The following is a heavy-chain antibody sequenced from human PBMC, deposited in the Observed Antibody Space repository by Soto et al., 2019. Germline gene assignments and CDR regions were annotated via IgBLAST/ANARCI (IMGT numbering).Heavy chain of an antibody. CDR2: ISYDGSNK. CDR3: ARVLGATGTFDY. Sequence: QVQLVESGGGVVQPGRSLRLSCAASGFTFSSYAMHWVRQAPGKGLEWVAVISYDGSNKYYADSVKGRFTISRDNSKNPLYLQMNSLRAEDTAVYYCARVLGATGTFDYWGQGTLVTVSS. J-gene: IGHJ4*02. D-gene: IGHD1-26*01. CDR1: GFTFSSYA. V-gene: IGHV3-30-3*01.